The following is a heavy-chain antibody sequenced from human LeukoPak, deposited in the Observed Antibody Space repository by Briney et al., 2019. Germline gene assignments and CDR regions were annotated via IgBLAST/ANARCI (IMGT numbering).Heavy chain of an antibody. CDR2: INPNDGDT. V-gene: IGHV1-2*02. J-gene: IGHJ4*02. D-gene: IGHD2-2*01. CDR1: GYAFTDYY. Sequence: ASVKVSCKAAGYAFTDYYMHWVRQAPGQGFEWMGWINPNDGDTNYAQKFQGRVTMTRDTSISTAHMEVSRLRSDDTAVYYCARANFLYCSSSTCLFDYWGQGTLVTVSS. CDR3: ARANFLYCSSSTCLFDY.